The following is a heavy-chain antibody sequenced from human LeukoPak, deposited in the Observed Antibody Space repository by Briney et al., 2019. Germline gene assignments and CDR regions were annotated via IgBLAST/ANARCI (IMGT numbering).Heavy chain of an antibody. D-gene: IGHD4-17*01. CDR2: IYHSGST. J-gene: IGHJ4*02. CDR1: SGSISSSNW. Sequence: SETLSLTCAVSSGSISSSNWWSWVRQPPGKGLEWIGEIYHSGSTNYNPSLKSRVTMAVDKSKNQFSLKLSSVTAADTAVYYCARASHDYGDYSHFDYWGQGTLVTVSS. V-gene: IGHV4-4*02. CDR3: ARASHDYGDYSHFDY.